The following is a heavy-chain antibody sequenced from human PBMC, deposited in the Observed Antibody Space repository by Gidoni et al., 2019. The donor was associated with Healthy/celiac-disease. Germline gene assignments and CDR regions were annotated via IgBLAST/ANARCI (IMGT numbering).Heavy chain of an antibody. D-gene: IGHD4-17*01. CDR2: IQSKTDGGTT. J-gene: IGHJ3*02. Sequence: EVQLVESGGGLVKPGGSLRLSCAASGFTLSNASTSWVRQAPGTGLEWVGRIQSKTDGGTTDYAAPVKGRFTISRDDSKNTLYLQMNSLKTEDTAVYYCTTDPDDYGDYFDAFDIWGQGTMVTVSS. V-gene: IGHV3-15*01. CDR1: GFTLSNAS. CDR3: TTDPDDYGDYFDAFDI.